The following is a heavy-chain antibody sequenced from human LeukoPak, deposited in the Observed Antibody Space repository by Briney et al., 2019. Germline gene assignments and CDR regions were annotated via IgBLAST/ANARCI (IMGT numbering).Heavy chain of an antibody. J-gene: IGHJ5*02. Sequence: SETLSLTCTVSGASLIGYFWSSIRQSAGKGLEWMGRIYGSGSTNYNPSLESRATVSSDTSKNQFSLKLRSVTAADTAVYYCSRDMVRETLMYWFDPWGPGILVTVS. V-gene: IGHV4-4*07. D-gene: IGHD3-10*01. CDR2: IYGSGST. CDR1: GASLIGYF. CDR3: SRDMVRETLMYWFDP.